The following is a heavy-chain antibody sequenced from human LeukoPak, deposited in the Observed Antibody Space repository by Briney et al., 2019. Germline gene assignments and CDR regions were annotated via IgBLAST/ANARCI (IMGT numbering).Heavy chain of an antibody. Sequence: PGGSLRLSCAASGFTFSSYYMHWVRQAPGKGLVWVSRINSDGSDTNYADSVKGRFTISRDNAKNTLYLQMNSLRAEDTAVYYCTGGGSMLVAGYWSQGTLVTVSS. D-gene: IGHD6-19*01. CDR3: TGGGSMLVAGY. CDR1: GFTFSSYY. CDR2: INSDGSDT. J-gene: IGHJ4*02. V-gene: IGHV3-74*01.